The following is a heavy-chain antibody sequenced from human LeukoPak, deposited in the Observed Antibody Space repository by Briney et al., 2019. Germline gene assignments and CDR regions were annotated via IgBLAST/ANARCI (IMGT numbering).Heavy chain of an antibody. CDR1: GFTFSSYA. CDR3: AKDLRARATMIVVGYIAFDI. CDR2: ISGSGGST. J-gene: IGHJ3*02. V-gene: IGHV3-23*01. Sequence: GGSLRLSCAASGFTFSSYAMSWVRQAPGKGLEWVSAISGSGGSTYYADSVKGRFTISRDNSRNTLYLQMNSLRAEDTAVYYCAKDLRARATMIVVGYIAFDIWGQGTMVTVSS. D-gene: IGHD3-22*01.